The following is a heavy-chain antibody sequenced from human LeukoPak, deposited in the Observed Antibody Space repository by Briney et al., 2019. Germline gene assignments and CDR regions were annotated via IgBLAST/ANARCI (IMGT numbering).Heavy chain of an antibody. CDR1: GGSISSYY. V-gene: IGHV4-4*07. Sequence: PSETLSLTCTVSGGSISSYYWSWIRQPAGKGLEWIGRIYTSGSTNYNPSLKSRVTTSVDTSKNQFSLKLSSVSAADTAVYYCARDEMWEYSSGWYSDYWGQGTLVTVSS. D-gene: IGHD6-19*01. CDR3: ARDEMWEYSSGWYSDY. CDR2: IYTSGST. J-gene: IGHJ4*02.